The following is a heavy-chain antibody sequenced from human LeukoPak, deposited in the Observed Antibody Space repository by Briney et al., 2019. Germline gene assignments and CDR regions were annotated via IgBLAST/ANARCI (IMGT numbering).Heavy chain of an antibody. CDR2: IYTSGST. J-gene: IGHJ1*01. V-gene: IGHV4-61*02. CDR3: ASEGRYYDSSGYEYFQH. CDR1: GGSISSGNYC. D-gene: IGHD3-22*01. Sequence: SETLSLTCTVSGGSISSGNYCWSWIRQPAGKGLEWIGRIYTSGSTTYNPSLKSRLTMSVDTSKNQFSLKLSSVAAADTAIYYCASEGRYYDSSGYEYFQHWGQGTLVTVSS.